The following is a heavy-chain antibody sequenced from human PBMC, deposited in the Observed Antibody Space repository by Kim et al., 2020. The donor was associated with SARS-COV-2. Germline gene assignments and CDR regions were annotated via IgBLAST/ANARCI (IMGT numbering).Heavy chain of an antibody. V-gene: IGHV1-69*13. CDR3: AGVRFLEWLQYYGMDV. J-gene: IGHJ6*02. CDR1: GGTFSSYA. CDR2: IIPIFGTA. D-gene: IGHD3-3*01. Sequence: SVKVSCKASGGTFSSYAISWVRQAPGQGLEWMGGIIPIFGTANYAQKFQGRVTITADESTSTAYMELSSLRSEDTAVYYCAGVRFLEWLQYYGMDVWGQGTTVTVSS.